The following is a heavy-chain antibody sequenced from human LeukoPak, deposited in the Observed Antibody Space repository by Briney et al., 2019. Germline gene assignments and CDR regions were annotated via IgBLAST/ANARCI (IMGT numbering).Heavy chain of an antibody. V-gene: IGHV3-30*03. J-gene: IGHJ4*02. D-gene: IGHD4-17*01. CDR2: ISYDGSNK. CDR1: GFTFSSYA. CDR3: AIRLGPVTRDY. Sequence: PGGSLRLSCAASGFTFSSYAMSWVRQAPGKGLEWVAVISYDGSNKYYADSVKGRFTISRDNSKNTLYLQMNSLRAEDTAVYYCAIRLGPVTRDYWGQGTLVTVSS.